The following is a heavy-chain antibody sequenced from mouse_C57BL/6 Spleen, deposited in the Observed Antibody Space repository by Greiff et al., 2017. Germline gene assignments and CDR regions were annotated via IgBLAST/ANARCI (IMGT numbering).Heavy chain of an antibody. Sequence: VQLQQSGAELVRPGASVTLSCKASGYTFTDYEMHWVKQTPVHGLEWIGAIDPETGGTAYNQKFKGKAILTADKSSSTAYMELRSLTSEDSAVYYCPRVDYYGSSYLDYWGQGTTLTVSS. D-gene: IGHD1-1*01. J-gene: IGHJ2*01. CDR1: GYTFTDYE. V-gene: IGHV1-15*01. CDR3: PRVDYYGSSYLDY. CDR2: IDPETGGT.